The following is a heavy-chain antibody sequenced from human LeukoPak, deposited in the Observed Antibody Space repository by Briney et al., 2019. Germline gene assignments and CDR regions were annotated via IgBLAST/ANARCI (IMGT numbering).Heavy chain of an antibody. Sequence: GGSLRLSCAASGFTFDDYGMSWVRQAPGKGLEWVSGINWNGGSTGYADSVKGRFTISRDKAKNSLYLQMNSLRAEDTALYYCARVGSAAGDYYYYMDVWGKGTTVTVSS. J-gene: IGHJ6*03. CDR3: ARVGSAAGDYYYYMDV. D-gene: IGHD2-15*01. V-gene: IGHV3-20*04. CDR2: INWNGGST. CDR1: GFTFDDYG.